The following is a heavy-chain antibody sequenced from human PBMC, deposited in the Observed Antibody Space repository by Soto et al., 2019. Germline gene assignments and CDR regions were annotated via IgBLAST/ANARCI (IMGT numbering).Heavy chain of an antibody. Sequence: GASVKVSCKTSGYPFPSFEVHWIRQAPGQRPEWMGGISNAGSGNTKYSQKFQDRLTITGDKRATTVYMALSSLTSEDTAIYYCARESNHYQDFFQNWGQGTQVTDSS. J-gene: IGHJ4*02. V-gene: IGHV1-3*01. CDR3: ARESNHYQDFFQN. D-gene: IGHD2-2*01. CDR2: ISNAGSGNT. CDR1: GYPFPSFE.